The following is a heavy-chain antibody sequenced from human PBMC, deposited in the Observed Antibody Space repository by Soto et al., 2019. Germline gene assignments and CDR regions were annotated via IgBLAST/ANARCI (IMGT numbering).Heavy chain of an antibody. CDR3: AGTTSHHWLYMDV. J-gene: IGHJ6*03. V-gene: IGHV6-1*01. Sequence: QVQLQESGPGLVKPSQTLSVSCAISGDSVSGDSAAWNWVRLSPSRGLEWLARTYYRSRWYNDYAVSVRSRIPVHADTSKNQFSLQLNSVTPEDTAIYFCAGTTSHHWLYMDVWGRGTTVTVS. D-gene: IGHD1-1*01. CDR2: TYYRSRWYN. CDR1: GDSVSGDSAA.